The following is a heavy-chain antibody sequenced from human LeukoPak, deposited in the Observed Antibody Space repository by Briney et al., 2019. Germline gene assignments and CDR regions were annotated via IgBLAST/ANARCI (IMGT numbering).Heavy chain of an antibody. D-gene: IGHD4-17*01. CDR2: ISSSSSTI. J-gene: IGHJ1*01. CDR1: VFTFTSYS. CDR3: ARDEGPTTVTTSEYIQH. Sequence: GGSLRPSCAASVFTFTSYSMNWVRAAPEKGVWWVSYISSSSSTIYSEASVKGRFTISRNTAKNSLYLKMNSQRAEDTAVYYCARDEGPTTVTTSEYIQHWGQGTLVTVSS. V-gene: IGHV3-48*01.